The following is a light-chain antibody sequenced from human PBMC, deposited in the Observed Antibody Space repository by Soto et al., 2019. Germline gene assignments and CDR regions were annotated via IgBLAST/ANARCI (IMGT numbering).Light chain of an antibody. J-gene: IGKJ3*01. V-gene: IGKV1-33*01. CDR2: DAS. CDR1: QDISNY. CDR3: QHQGT. Sequence: DIQMSQSPSSLSASVGDRVTITCQASQDISNYLNWYQQKPGKAPKLLIYDASYLETGVPSRFSGSGSGTDFTFTISSLQPEDIATYYCQHQGTFGPGTKVDIK.